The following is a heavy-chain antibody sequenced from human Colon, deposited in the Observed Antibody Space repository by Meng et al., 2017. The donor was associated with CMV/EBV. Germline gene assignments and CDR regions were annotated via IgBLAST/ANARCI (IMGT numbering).Heavy chain of an antibody. CDR1: GFVFTNYA. V-gene: IGHV3-23*01. D-gene: IGHD6-19*01. J-gene: IGHJ4*02. Sequence: GGSLRLSCAASGFVFTNYAMSWVRQAPGKGLEWVSSFSRSGDTTYYADSVKGRFTISRDNSKNTLYLQMNSLRAEDTAVYYCAKIRGPYSSGWYGDYWGQGTLVTVSS. CDR3: AKIRGPYSSGWYGDY. CDR2: FSRSGDTT.